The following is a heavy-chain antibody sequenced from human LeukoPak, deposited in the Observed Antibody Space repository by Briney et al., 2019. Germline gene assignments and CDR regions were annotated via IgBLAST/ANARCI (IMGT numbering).Heavy chain of an antibody. CDR2: ISSSGSTI. Sequence: PGGSLRLSCAASGFTFSSYEMNWVRQAPGKGLEWVSYISSSGSTIYYADSVKGRFTISRDNSKNTLYLQMNSLRAEDTAVYYCAKDRRAGSYDYWGQGTLVTVSS. CDR3: AKDRRAGSYDY. J-gene: IGHJ4*02. V-gene: IGHV3-48*03. CDR1: GFTFSSYE. D-gene: IGHD3-10*01.